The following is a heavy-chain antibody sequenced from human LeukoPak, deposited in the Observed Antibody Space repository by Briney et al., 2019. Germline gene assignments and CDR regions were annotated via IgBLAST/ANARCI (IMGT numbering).Heavy chain of an antibody. V-gene: IGHV3-33*01. J-gene: IGHJ4*02. CDR3: ARDGVAAAGTFLDY. Sequence: GGSLRLSCAASGFTFSSYGMHWVRQAPGKGLEWVAVIWYDRSNKYYADSVKGRFTISRDNSKNTLYLQMNSLRAEDTAVYYCARDGVAAAGTFLDYWGQGTLVTVSS. CDR2: IWYDRSNK. CDR1: GFTFSSYG. D-gene: IGHD6-13*01.